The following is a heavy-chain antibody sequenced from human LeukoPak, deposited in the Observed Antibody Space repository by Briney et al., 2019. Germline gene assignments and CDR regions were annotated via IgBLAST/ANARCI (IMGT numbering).Heavy chain of an antibody. J-gene: IGHJ5*02. CDR1: GYTFTSYA. CDR2: INAGNGNT. CDR3: ARDRSYDFWSGYEPRGFDP. D-gene: IGHD3-3*01. Sequence: GASVKVSCKASGYTFTSYAMHWVRQAPGQRLEWMGWINAGNGNTKYSQKFQGRVTITRDTSASTAYMELSRLRSEDTAVYYCARDRSYDFWSGYEPRGFDPWGQGTLVTVSS. V-gene: IGHV1-3*01.